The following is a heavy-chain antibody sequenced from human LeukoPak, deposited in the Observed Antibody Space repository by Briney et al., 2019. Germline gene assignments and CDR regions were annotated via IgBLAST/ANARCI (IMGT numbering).Heavy chain of an antibody. Sequence: GGSLRLSCAASGFTLNSHPISWVRPAPGKGLEWVSAISGSGGSTYYTDSVKGRFTISRDNSKNPLSLQMNSLRAEDTAVYYCAKGGKSATYYFDYWGQGTVVTVSS. J-gene: IGHJ4*02. CDR3: AKGGKSATYYFDY. D-gene: IGHD3-10*01. CDR2: ISGSGGST. V-gene: IGHV3-23*01. CDR1: GFTLNSHP.